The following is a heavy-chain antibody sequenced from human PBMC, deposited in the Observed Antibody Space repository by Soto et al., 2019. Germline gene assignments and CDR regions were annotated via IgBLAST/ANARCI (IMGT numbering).Heavy chain of an antibody. V-gene: IGHV4-34*01. CDR2: INYSGST. CDR1: GGSFSGYY. CDR3: ARHTFFGSSGYYYVYDY. J-gene: IGHJ4*02. Sequence: PSETLSLTCAVYGGSFSGYYWSWIRQPPGKGLEWIGSINYSGSTNYNPSLKSRVTISVDTSKNQFSLKLSSVTAADTAVYYCARHTFFGSSGYYYVYDYWGQGTLVTVSS. D-gene: IGHD3-22*01.